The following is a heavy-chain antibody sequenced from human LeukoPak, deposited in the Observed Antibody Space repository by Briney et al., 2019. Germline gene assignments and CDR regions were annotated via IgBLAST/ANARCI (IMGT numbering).Heavy chain of an antibody. CDR3: VEMATRWYFDY. CDR2: IYYSGST. V-gene: IGHV4-39*01. J-gene: IGHJ4*02. CDR1: GGSISTTIYY. Sequence: SETLSLTCIVSGGSISTTIYYWGWIRQPPGKGLEWIGSIYYSGSTYYNPSLKSRVTMSVDTSKNQFSLKLSSVTAADAAVYYCVEMATRWYFDYWGQGTLATVSS. D-gene: IGHD5-24*01.